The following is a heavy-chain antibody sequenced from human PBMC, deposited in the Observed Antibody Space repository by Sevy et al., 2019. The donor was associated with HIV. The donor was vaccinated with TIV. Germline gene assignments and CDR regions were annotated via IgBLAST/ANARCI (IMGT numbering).Heavy chain of an antibody. J-gene: IGHJ4*02. CDR3: ARERESSGGFDY. CDR2: IDTAGET. V-gene: IGHV3-13*01. Sequence: GGSLRLSCAASGFPFSNHDMHWVRQPIGKGLEWVSAIDTAGETYYSGSVKGRFTISRENGKNSLYLQMNSLRAGDTAVYYCARERESSGGFDYWGQGTLVTVSS. CDR1: GFPFSNHD. D-gene: IGHD2-15*01.